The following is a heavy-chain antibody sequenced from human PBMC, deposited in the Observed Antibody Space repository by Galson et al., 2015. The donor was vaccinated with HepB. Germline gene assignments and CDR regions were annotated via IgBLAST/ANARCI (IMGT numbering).Heavy chain of an antibody. CDR3: ARQVDGSAYV. J-gene: IGHJ2*01. CDR2: IYPGDSDT. Sequence: QSGAEVKKPGESLKISCKSSGYSFINFWIGWVRQMPGKGLELMAIIYPGDSDTRYSPSFQGQVTISVDKSISTAYLQWNSLKASDSAIYYCARQVDGSAYVWGRGTLVTVSS. CDR1: GYSFINFW. D-gene: IGHD5-12*01. V-gene: IGHV5-51*01.